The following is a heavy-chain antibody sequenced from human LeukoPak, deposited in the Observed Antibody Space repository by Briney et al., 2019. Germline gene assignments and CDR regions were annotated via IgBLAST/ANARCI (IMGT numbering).Heavy chain of an antibody. CDR2: ISGSGGST. J-gene: IGHJ4*02. Sequence: GGSLRLSCAASGFTFSSYDMHWVRQATGKGLEWVSAISGSGGSTYYADSVKGRFTISRDNSKNTLYLQMNSLRAEDTAVYYCAKGRVVVPAAIRAFDYWGQGTLVTVSS. CDR3: AKGRVVVPAAIRAFDY. D-gene: IGHD2-2*01. V-gene: IGHV3-23*01. CDR1: GFTFSSYD.